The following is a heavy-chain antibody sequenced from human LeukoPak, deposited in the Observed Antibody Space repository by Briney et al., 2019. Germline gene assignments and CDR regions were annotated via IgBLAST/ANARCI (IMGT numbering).Heavy chain of an antibody. D-gene: IGHD1-26*01. J-gene: IGHJ6*02. V-gene: IGHV1-18*01. CDR2: ISAYNGNT. Sequence: ASVKVSCKASGYTFTSYGISWVRQAPGQGLEWMGWISAYNGNTNYAQKLQGRVTMTTDTSTSTAYMELRSLRSDDTAVYYCAREVSGGYASYYYYGMDVWGQGTTATVSS. CDR3: AREVSGGYASYYYYGMDV. CDR1: GYTFTSYG.